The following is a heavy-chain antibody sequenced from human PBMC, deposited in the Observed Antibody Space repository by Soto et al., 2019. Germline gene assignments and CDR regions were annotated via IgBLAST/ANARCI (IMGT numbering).Heavy chain of an antibody. Sequence: QVQLQESGPGLVKPSETLSLMCTVSGGSITNYYWSWIRQSPARGLEWIGYISDSGSTKYNPSLSSPVAISLGSSKNQFSLNRTSVTAADTAVYYCARERVGHSAMDVWGQGTTVTVSS. V-gene: IGHV4-59*01. D-gene: IGHD1-26*01. J-gene: IGHJ6*02. CDR3: ARERVGHSAMDV. CDR1: GGSITNYY. CDR2: ISDSGST.